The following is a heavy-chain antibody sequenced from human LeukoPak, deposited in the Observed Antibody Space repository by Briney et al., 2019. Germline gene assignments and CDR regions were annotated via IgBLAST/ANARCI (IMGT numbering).Heavy chain of an antibody. J-gene: IGHJ4*02. CDR3: TRTYDFWSGWDFDY. V-gene: IGHV3-23*05. CDR1: GFTFTSYD. CDR2: ILTSGIST. D-gene: IGHD3-3*01. Sequence: GGSLRLSCAASGFTFTSYDMSWVRQAPGKGLEWVSGILTSGISTYYADSVKGRFTIPRDNSKNTLYLQMNSLRADDTAVYYCTRTYDFWSGWDFDYWGQGTLVTVSS.